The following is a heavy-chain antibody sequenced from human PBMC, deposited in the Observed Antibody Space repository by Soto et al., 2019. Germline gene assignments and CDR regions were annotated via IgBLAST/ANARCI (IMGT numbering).Heavy chain of an antibody. J-gene: IGHJ3*02. V-gene: IGHV4-59*08. CDR2: IYYSGST. CDR1: GGSISSYY. Sequence: SETLSLTCTVSGGSISSYYWSWIRQPPGKGLEWIGYIYYSGSTNYNPSLKSRVTISVDTSKNQFSLKLSSVTAADTAVYYCARRDLLISGYCSGGSCYPGFDAFDIWGQGTMVTVSS. D-gene: IGHD2-15*01. CDR3: ARRDLLISGYCSGGSCYPGFDAFDI.